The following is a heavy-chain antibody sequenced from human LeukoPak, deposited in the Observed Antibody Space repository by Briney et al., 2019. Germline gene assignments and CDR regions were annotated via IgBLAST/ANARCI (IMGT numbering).Heavy chain of an antibody. Sequence: GGSLRLSCAASGFTFSSYSMNWVRQAPGKGLEWVSSISSSSSYIYYADSVKGRFTISRDNAKNSLYLQMNSLRAEDTAVYYCARDHAYSSSSGVFDYWGQGTLVTVSS. CDR1: GFTFSSYS. CDR2: ISSSSSYI. V-gene: IGHV3-21*01. J-gene: IGHJ4*02. D-gene: IGHD6-6*01. CDR3: ARDHAYSSSSGVFDY.